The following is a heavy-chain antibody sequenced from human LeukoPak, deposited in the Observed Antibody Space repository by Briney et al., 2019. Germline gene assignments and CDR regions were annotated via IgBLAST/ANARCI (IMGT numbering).Heavy chain of an antibody. D-gene: IGHD3-3*01. CDR3: ARDSTSYYDFWSGYCFVY. Sequence: PGGSLRLSCAASGFTFSSYSMNWVRQAPGKGLEWVSSISSSSSYIYYADSVKGRFTISRDNAKNSLYLQMNSLRAEDTAVYYCARDSTSYYDFWSGYCFVYWGQGTLVTVSS. CDR1: GFTFSSYS. V-gene: IGHV3-21*01. CDR2: ISSSSSYI. J-gene: IGHJ4*02.